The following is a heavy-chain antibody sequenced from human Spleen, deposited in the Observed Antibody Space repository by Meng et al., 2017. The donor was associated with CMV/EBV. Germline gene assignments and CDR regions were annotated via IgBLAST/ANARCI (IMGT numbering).Heavy chain of an antibody. CDR2: IYYSGST. CDR3: ARVGGYDLLSYWYFDL. CDR1: GGFIRSGDYY. J-gene: IGHJ2*01. D-gene: IGHD5-12*01. Sequence: QGPVPGAGPGLVKPLQTLSLPCPVSGGFIRSGDYYWSWIRQPPGKGLEWIGYIYYSGSTYYNPSLKSRVTISVDTSKNQFSLKLSSVTAADTAVYYCARVGGYDLLSYWYFDLWGRGTLVTVSS. V-gene: IGHV4-30-4*08.